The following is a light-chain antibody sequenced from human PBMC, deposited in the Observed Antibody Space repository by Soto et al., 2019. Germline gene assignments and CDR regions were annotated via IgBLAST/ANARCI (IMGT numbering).Light chain of an antibody. CDR3: QAWDRNSVV. CDR2: QDT. V-gene: IGLV3-1*01. J-gene: IGLJ2*01. CDR1: KLGYKY. Sequence: SYELTQPPSVSVSPGQTATITCSGDKLGYKYACWYQQKPGQSPVLVIYQDTKRPSGIPERFSGSNSGNTATLTISGTQAMDEADYYCQAWDRNSVVFGGGTKVTVL.